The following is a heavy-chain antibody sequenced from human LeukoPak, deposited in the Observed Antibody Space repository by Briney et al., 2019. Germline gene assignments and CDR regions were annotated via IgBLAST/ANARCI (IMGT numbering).Heavy chain of an antibody. CDR2: INWNGGST. V-gene: IGHV3-20*04. J-gene: IGHJ4*02. D-gene: IGHD2-15*01. CDR1: GFTFDDYG. CDR3: ARRAKSCSGGSCSDY. Sequence: TGGSLRLSCAASGFTFDDYGMSWVRQAPGKGLEWVSGINWNGGSTSYADSVKGRFTISRDNAKNSLYLQMNSLRAEDTALYYCARRAKSCSGGSCSDYWGQGTLVTVSS.